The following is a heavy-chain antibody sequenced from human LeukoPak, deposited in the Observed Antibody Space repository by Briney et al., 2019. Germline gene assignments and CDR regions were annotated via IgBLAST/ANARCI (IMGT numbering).Heavy chain of an antibody. D-gene: IGHD1-26*01. CDR1: GGSIRNYY. J-gene: IGHJ4*02. CDR2: IHASGSR. CDR3: GRIGMSCFYS. Sequence: SETLSLTRTVSGGSIRNYYRGWMRQPPGKGLEFIGYIHASGSRNYNPSLKSRATISVDTSKKPFSLNVSSVSAADTAVYYFGRIGMSCFYSWVQGTLVTVSS. V-gene: IGHV4-59*01.